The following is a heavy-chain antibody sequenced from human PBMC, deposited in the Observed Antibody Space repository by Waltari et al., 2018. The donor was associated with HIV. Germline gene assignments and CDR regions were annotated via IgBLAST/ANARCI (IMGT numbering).Heavy chain of an antibody. CDR3: ARRGDGFNQHARLDH. V-gene: IGHV4-39*01. J-gene: IGHJ4*02. CDR2: MYNSGTT. Sequence: QLHLQESGPGLVKPSATLALTRTVSGGSITRNDFYWSWIRQPPGKGLEWIGLMYNSGTTDYNPSLKSRVSMSRDTSKNRFSLRLHSVTAADTAIYYCARRGDGFNQHARLDHWGPGTLVTVSS. D-gene: IGHD2-2*01. CDR1: GGSITRNDFY.